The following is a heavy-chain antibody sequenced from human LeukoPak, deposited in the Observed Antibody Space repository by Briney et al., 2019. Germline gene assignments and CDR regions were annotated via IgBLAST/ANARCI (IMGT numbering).Heavy chain of an antibody. J-gene: IGHJ4*02. CDR1: GGSISSYY. CDR2: IYYSGST. V-gene: IGHV4-59*08. CDR3: ARVWSSSGQSY. D-gene: IGHD6-19*01. Sequence: PSETLSLTCTVSGGSISSYYWSWIRQPPGKGLEWIGYIYYSGSTYYNPSLKSRVTISVDTSKNQFSLKLSSVTAADTAVYYCARVWSSSGQSYWGQGTLVTVSS.